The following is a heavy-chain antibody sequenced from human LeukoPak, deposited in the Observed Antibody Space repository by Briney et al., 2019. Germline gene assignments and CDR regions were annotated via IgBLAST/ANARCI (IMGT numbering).Heavy chain of an antibody. Sequence: GGSLRLSCAASGFTFSSYWMHWVRQAPGKGLVWVSRINSDGSSTSYADSVKGPFTISRDNAKNTLYLQMNSLRAEDTAVYYCARGADYGDYGAFDIWGQGTMVTVSS. V-gene: IGHV3-74*01. J-gene: IGHJ3*02. D-gene: IGHD4-17*01. CDR2: INSDGSST. CDR1: GFTFSSYW. CDR3: ARGADYGDYGAFDI.